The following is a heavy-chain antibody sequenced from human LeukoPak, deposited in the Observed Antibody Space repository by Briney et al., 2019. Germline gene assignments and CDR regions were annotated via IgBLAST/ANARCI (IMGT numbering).Heavy chain of an antibody. D-gene: IGHD6-19*01. CDR3: ARGMGQWPYPEYFQH. V-gene: IGHV4-4*02. CDR1: GGSISSSNW. J-gene: IGHJ1*01. CDR2: IYHSGST. Sequence: PSGTLSLTCAVSGGSISSSNWWSWVRQPPGKELEWIGEIYHSGSTNYNPSLKSRVTISVDKSKNQFSLKLSSVTAADTAVYYCARGMGQWPYPEYFQHWGQGTLVTVSS.